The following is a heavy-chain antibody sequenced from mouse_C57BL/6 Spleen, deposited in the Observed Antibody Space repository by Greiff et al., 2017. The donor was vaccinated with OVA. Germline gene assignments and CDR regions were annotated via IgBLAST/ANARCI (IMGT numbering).Heavy chain of an antibody. CDR3: ARDGTHYAMDY. CDR1: GFTFSSYA. D-gene: IGHD1-1*02. CDR2: ISDGGSYT. V-gene: IGHV5-4*01. J-gene: IGHJ4*01. Sequence: EVQGVESGGGLVKPGGSLKLSCAASGFTFSSYAMSWVRQTPEKRLEWVATISDGGSYTYYPDNVKGRFTISRDNAKNNLYLQMSHLKSEDTAMYYCARDGTHYAMDYWGQGTSVTVSS.